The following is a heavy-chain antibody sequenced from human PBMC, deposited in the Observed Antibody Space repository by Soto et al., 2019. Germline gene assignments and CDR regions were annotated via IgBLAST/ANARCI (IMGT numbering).Heavy chain of an antibody. CDR2: IKQDGSEK. V-gene: IGHV3-7*01. CDR1: GFTFSWYW. J-gene: IGHJ4*02. D-gene: IGHD1-26*01. CDR3: ARVVGATNTLHN. Sequence: EVQLVESGGGLVQPGGSLRLSCVDSGFTFSWYWMSWVRQAPGKGLEWVANIKQDGSEKHYVDSVKGRFTISRDNAKNSLYRQMSSLRAEDTAVYYCARVVGATNTLHNWGQGTLVTVSS.